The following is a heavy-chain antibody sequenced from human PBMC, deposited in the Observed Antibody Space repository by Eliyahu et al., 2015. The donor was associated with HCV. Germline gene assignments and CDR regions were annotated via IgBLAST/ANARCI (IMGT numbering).Heavy chain of an antibody. Sequence: QVQLVQSGAEVRKPGASVKVSCQASGYXFTGYYIPWLRQAPGQGPEWMGWINPNIGDTDYAQKFQGRVTMTSDTSISTVYMEMNSLTSDDTAVYYCARALGWVGGFYHLNWFDPWGQGTLLTVSS. D-gene: IGHD3-10*01. CDR3: ARALGWVGGFYHLNWFDP. V-gene: IGHV1-2*02. CDR2: INPNIGDT. J-gene: IGHJ5*02. CDR1: GYXFTGYY.